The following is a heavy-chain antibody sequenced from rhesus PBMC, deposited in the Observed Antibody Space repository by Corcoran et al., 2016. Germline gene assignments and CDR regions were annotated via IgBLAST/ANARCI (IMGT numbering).Heavy chain of an antibody. V-gene: IGHV5-2*01. D-gene: IGHD5-42*01. J-gene: IGHJ2*01. CDR2: IVPGDSDP. CDR3: AKGWGSSWYFDL. Sequence: EVQLVQSGAEVKRPGESLKISCKTSGYSCTSYLISWVLQMPGKGREWMGAIVPGDSDPRYSPSFQGQVTISADKSISTTYLQWSSLKASDSATYYCAKGWGSSWYFDLWGPGTPITISS. CDR1: GYSCTSYL.